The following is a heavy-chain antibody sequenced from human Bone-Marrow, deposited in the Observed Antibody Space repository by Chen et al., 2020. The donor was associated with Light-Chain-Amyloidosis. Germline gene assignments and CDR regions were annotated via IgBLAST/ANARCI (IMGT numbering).Heavy chain of an antibody. V-gene: IGHV7-4-1*02. CDR1: GYTLTSYA. D-gene: IGHD6-19*01. Sequence: GERGEWGWEWKKPGASGRVPCKAAGYTLTSYAVNWVRQAPGQGLEWMGWINTNTGNQTYAQGFTGRFVFSLDTSVSTAYLQISSLKAEDTAVYYCAVVRPPAQWLDTGGYYMDVWGKGTTVTVSS. J-gene: IGHJ6*03. CDR2: INTNTGNQ. CDR3: AVVRPPAQWLDTGGYYMDV.